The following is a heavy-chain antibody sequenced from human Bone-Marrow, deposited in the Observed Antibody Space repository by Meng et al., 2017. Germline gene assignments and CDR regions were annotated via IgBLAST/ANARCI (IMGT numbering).Heavy chain of an antibody. D-gene: IGHD3-22*01. CDR1: GFTFSDYY. Sequence: SRKFPCAAPGFTFSDYYMSWIRQAPGKGLEWLSYISSSDSNVYYADCVKGRFTISRDNAKDALYLQMNRLNAEDTAVDYCARGLYYYDTSGYYPPVDAFDIWSQGTMVTVSS. CDR2: ISSSDSNV. V-gene: IGHV3-11*04. CDR3: ARGLYYYDTSGYYPPVDAFDI. J-gene: IGHJ3*02.